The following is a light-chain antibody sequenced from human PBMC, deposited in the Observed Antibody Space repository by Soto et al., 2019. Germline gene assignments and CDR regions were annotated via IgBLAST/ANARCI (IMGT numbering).Light chain of an antibody. V-gene: IGLV1-44*01. Sequence: QSGLAQPPSASGTPGQRVTISCSGSSSNIGSYTVHWFQQLPGAAPKPLIYTTDQRPSGVPDRFSGSKSGTSASLAISGLQSEDEADYYCAAWDDSLNGHVFGSGTKAPS. CDR1: SSNIGSYT. J-gene: IGLJ1*01. CDR3: AAWDDSLNGHV. CDR2: TTD.